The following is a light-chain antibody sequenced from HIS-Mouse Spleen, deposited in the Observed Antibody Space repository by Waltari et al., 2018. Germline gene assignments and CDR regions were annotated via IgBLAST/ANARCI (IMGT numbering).Light chain of an antibody. CDR1: ALPKKY. CDR2: EDS. CDR3: YSTDSSGNHRV. Sequence: SYELTQPPSVSVSPGQTARITCSGDALPKKYAYWYQQKSGQAPVLVMYEDSKRPSGIPGRVSWSSSGTMATLTISGAQVEDEADYYCYSTDSSGNHRVFGGGTKLTVL. J-gene: IGLJ2*01. V-gene: IGLV3-10*01.